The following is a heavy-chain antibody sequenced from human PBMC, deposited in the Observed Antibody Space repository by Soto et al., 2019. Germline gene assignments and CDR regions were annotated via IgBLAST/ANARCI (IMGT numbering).Heavy chain of an antibody. CDR3: ARDIGDQTSRWTDAFDI. Sequence: QVQLVESGGGVVQPGRSLRLSCAASGFTFSSYGMHWVRQAPGKGLEWVAVIWYDGTNKYYVDSVKGRFTISKDNSKITLYLQMNSLRAEDTAIYYCARDIGDQTSRWTDAFDIWGQGTMVTVSS. CDR2: IWYDGTNK. J-gene: IGHJ3*02. CDR1: GFTFSSYG. V-gene: IGHV3-33*01. D-gene: IGHD6-13*01.